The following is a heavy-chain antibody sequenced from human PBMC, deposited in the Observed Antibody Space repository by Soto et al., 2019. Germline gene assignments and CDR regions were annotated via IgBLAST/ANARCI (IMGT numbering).Heavy chain of an antibody. V-gene: IGHV3-30*18. D-gene: IGHD2-2*01. CDR2: ISYDGSNK. CDR1: GFTFSSYG. CDR3: AKGPAIVLVPAAMNYCYGMDV. J-gene: IGHJ6*02. Sequence: QVQLVESGGGVVQPGRSLRLSCAASGFTFSSYGMHWVRQAPGKGLEWVAVISYDGSNKYYADSVKGRFTISRDNSKNTLYLQLDSLRAEDTAVYYGAKGPAIVLVPAAMNYCYGMDVWGEGTTVTVSS.